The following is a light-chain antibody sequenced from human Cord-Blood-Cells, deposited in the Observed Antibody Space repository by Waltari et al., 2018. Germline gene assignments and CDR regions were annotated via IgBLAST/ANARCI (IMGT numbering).Light chain of an antibody. CDR2: EGS. Sequence: QSALTHPASVSGSHGQSITIPCTGTSSDFGSYNLVSRYQQHPGKPPKPIIYEGSKRTEGLSNRFSGSKYVNTASLTIAGLQAEDEADYYCCSYAGSSTYVFGTGTKVTFL. V-gene: IGLV2-23*01. CDR1: SSDFGSYNL. J-gene: IGLJ1*01. CDR3: CSYAGSSTYV.